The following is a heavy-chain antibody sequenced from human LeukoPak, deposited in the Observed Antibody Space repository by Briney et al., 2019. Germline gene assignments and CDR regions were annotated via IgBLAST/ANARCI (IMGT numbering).Heavy chain of an antibody. V-gene: IGHV7-4-1*02. Sequence: ASVKVSCKASGYTFTSYAMNWVRQAPVQGLEWMGWINTNTGNPTYAQGFTGRFVFSLDTSVSTAYLQISSLKAEDTAVYYCARVNLVVVAATEHYYYYYGMDVWGQGTTVTVSS. CDR1: GYTFTSYA. CDR2: INTNTGNP. J-gene: IGHJ6*02. D-gene: IGHD2-15*01. CDR3: ARVNLVVVAATEHYYYYYGMDV.